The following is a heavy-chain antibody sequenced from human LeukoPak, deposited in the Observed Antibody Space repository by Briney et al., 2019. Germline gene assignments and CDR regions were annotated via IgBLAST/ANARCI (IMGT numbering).Heavy chain of an antibody. CDR3: VRDSHGSFDY. CDR1: GFSFSSYY. Sequence: GGSLRLSCAASGFSFSSYYVNWLRQAPGKGLEWVSCISSSSTYIYYADSVRGRFAISRDNAKNSLYLQMNSLRAEDTAVYYCVRDSHGSFDYWGQGSLVTVSS. CDR2: ISSSSTYI. J-gene: IGHJ4*02. V-gene: IGHV3-21*01.